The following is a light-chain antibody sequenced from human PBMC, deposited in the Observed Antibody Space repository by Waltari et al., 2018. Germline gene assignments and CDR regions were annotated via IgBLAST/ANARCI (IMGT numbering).Light chain of an antibody. Sequence: QSVLTQPPSVSGAPGQRVTISCTGSSSNIGAGYDVHWYQQLPGTAPKLLIYGNSHRPSGVPDRFSGSKSGTSASLAISGLQAEDEADYYCQSYDSSLSGCVFGTGTTVTVL. J-gene: IGLJ1*01. V-gene: IGLV1-40*01. CDR3: QSYDSSLSGCV. CDR1: SSNIGAGYD. CDR2: GNS.